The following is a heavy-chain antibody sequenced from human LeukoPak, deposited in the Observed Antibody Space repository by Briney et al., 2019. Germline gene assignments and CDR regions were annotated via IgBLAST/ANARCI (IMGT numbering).Heavy chain of an antibody. D-gene: IGHD3-22*01. CDR1: GFTFKSYP. V-gene: IGHV3-30*04. CDR2: VSYDGSNK. CDR3: ASLVSYYAQDSNVDYPAY. J-gene: IGHJ4*02. Sequence: SGKSLRLSCAASGFTFKSYPIHWVRQAPGRGLEWVALVSYDGSNKYYTDSVKGRFTISRDSSKNTLYLQMTSLRPEDTAVYYCASLVSYYAQDSNVDYPAYWGQGTLVTVSS.